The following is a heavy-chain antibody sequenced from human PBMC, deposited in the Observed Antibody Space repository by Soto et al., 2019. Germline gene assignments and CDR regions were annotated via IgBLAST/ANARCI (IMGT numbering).Heavy chain of an antibody. Sequence: QITLKESGPTLVNRTQTLSLTCTFSGFSLSSSGVGVGWIRQPPGKAPEWLALIYWDDDKRYSPSLQSRLTITKDTSKNQVVLTMTNMDPVDTATYYCAHRRDRPEFDYWGQGTLVTVSS. J-gene: IGHJ4*02. CDR3: AHRRDRPEFDY. CDR2: IYWDDDK. CDR1: GFSLSSSGVG. V-gene: IGHV2-5*02.